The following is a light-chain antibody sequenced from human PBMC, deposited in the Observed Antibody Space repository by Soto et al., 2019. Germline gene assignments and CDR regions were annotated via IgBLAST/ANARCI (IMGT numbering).Light chain of an antibody. J-gene: IGKJ5*01. Sequence: EIVLTQSPGTLSLSPGERATLSCSASQSVSSSYLAWYQQTPGQAPRLLIYDASTRATVIPARFSGSGSGTEFTLTISSLQSEDFAVYYCQQYNDWPPITFGQGTRLEIK. CDR3: QQYNDWPPIT. CDR1: QSVSSSY. V-gene: IGKV3-15*01. CDR2: DAS.